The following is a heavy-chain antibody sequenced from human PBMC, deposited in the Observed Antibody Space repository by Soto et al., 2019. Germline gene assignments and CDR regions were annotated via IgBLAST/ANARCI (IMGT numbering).Heavy chain of an antibody. CDR3: AKDRRDGDFMHILVVDF. CDR1: GFSLSSYA. V-gene: IGHV3-30*18. CDR2: MSYDETKK. J-gene: IGHJ4*02. D-gene: IGHD2-15*01. Sequence: QVRLVESGGGVVQPGGSLRLSCATSGFSLSSYAMHWVRQAPGKGLEWVALMSYDETKKYYADSVKGRFTISRDTSKNTLFLQMNNLSVEDTAVYYCAKDRRDGDFMHILVVDFWGQGALVTVSS.